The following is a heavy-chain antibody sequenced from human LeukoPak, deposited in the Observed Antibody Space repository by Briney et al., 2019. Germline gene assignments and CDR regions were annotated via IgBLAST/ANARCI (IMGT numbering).Heavy chain of an antibody. J-gene: IGHJ4*02. CDR2: IYPGDSDT. D-gene: IGHD5-24*01. V-gene: IGHV5-51*01. Sequence: PGESLTISRKASGYSFTSYWIGWVRQMPGKGLEWMGFIYPGDSDTRYSPSFQGQVTISADKSITTAYLEWSSLKASDTAMYYCARSKEIDYWGQGTLVTVSS. CDR3: ARSKEIDY. CDR1: GYSFTSYW.